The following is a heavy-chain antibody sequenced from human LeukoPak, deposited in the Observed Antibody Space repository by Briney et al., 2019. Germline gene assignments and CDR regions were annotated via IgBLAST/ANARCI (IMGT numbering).Heavy chain of an antibody. CDR1: DGSSSGYY. J-gene: IGHJ4*02. D-gene: IGHD2-15*01. Sequence: PSETLSLTCAVYDGSSSGYYLSWIRQPPGKGLEWIGEISHSGSTNYNPSLKSRVTISVDTSKNQFSLTLSSVSAEDTAVYYCARDGTYCSGGNCYSMFDYWGQGTLVTVSS. V-gene: IGHV4-34*01. CDR2: ISHSGST. CDR3: ARDGTYCSGGNCYSMFDY.